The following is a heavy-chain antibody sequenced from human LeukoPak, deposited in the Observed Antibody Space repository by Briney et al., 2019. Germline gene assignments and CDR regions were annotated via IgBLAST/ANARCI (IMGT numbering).Heavy chain of an antibody. D-gene: IGHD3-22*01. V-gene: IGHV3-66*01. Sequence: PGGSLRLSCAASGFTVNSNYMTWVRQAPGKGLEWVSVIYSGGGTYYADSVKGRFTISRDNSKNTLCLQMNSLRAEDTAVYYCARERDSRGYWGQGTLVTVSS. CDR3: ARERDSRGY. CDR2: IYSGGGT. J-gene: IGHJ4*02. CDR1: GFTVNSNY.